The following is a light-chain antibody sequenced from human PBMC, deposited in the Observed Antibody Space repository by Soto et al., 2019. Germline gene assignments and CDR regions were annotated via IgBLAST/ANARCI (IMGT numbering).Light chain of an antibody. CDR1: SSGVGGYSY. CDR2: DVS. V-gene: IGLV2-14*03. CDR3: SSYSTNSPVL. J-gene: IGLJ2*01. Sequence: SALTQPASVSGSPGQSITLSCTGTSSGVGGYSYVSWYQHHPGKAPKLIIYDVSNRPSGVSNRFSASKSDNTASLTISGLQAEDEADYYCSSYSTNSPVLLGGGTKVTVL.